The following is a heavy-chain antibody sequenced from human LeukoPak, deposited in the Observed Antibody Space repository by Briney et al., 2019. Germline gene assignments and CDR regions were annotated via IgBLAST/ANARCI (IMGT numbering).Heavy chain of an antibody. J-gene: IGHJ4*02. CDR2: IRYDGSNK. CDR1: GFTFSSYG. D-gene: IGHD3-10*01. CDR3: ARDPGRSYGSGSYYMDY. Sequence: GGSLRLSCAASGFTFSSYGMHWVRQAPGKGLEWVAFIRYDGSNKYYADSVKGRFTISRDNAKNSLYLQMNSLRAEDTAVYYCARDPGRSYGSGSYYMDYWGQGTLVTVSS. V-gene: IGHV3-30*02.